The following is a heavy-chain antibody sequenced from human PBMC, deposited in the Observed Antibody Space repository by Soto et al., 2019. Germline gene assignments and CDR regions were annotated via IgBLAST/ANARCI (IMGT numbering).Heavy chain of an antibody. J-gene: IGHJ4*02. Sequence: QITLKESGPTLVKPTQTLTLTCTLSGVSLTSAGVGVGWIRQPPGKALECLALIYGNDDKRYSPSLRSRLTIARDPSKSQVVLTMTNMDPVDTATYYCVRRPSTSGTFDRWGQGTLVTVSS. CDR2: IYGNDDK. CDR1: GVSLTSAGVG. CDR3: VRRPSTSGTFDR. D-gene: IGHD2-2*01. V-gene: IGHV2-5*01.